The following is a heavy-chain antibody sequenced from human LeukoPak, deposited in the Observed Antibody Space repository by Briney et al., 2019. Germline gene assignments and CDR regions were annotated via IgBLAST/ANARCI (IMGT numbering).Heavy chain of an antibody. Sequence: GGSLRLSCAASGFTFSSYAMHWVRQAPGEGLEWVAVISRDGTLQYYADSVKGRLTISRDNSQSTLYLHMNSLSTEDTALYYCARAVPAPGTPENAFDIWGQGTMVTVSS. D-gene: IGHD6-13*01. V-gene: IGHV3-30*04. CDR1: GFTFSSYA. J-gene: IGHJ3*02. CDR2: ISRDGTLQ. CDR3: ARAVPAPGTPENAFDI.